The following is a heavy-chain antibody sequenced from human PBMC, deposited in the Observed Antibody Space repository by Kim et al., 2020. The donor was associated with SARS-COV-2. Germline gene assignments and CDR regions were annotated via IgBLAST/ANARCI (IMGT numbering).Heavy chain of an antibody. CDR2: ISWNSGSI. Sequence: GGSLRLSCAASGFTFGDYAMHWVRQAPGKGLEWVSGISWNSGSIGYADSVKGRFTISRDNAKNSLYLQMNSLRAEDTALYYCAKGPYDYVWGSYRYNGGMDVWGQGTTVTVSS. D-gene: IGHD3-16*02. CDR3: AKGPYDYVWGSYRYNGGMDV. V-gene: IGHV3-9*01. J-gene: IGHJ6*02. CDR1: GFTFGDYA.